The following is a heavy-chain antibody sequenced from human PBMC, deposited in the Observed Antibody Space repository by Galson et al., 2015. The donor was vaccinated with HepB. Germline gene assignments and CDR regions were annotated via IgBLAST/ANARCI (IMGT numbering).Heavy chain of an antibody. CDR3: AREKGQGGWHELQDY. CDR1: GFAFSSYA. V-gene: IGHV3-30*04. J-gene: IGHJ4*02. CDR2: ISYDGGTE. Sequence: SLRLSCAASGFAFSSYAMHWVRQAPGKGLEWVAIISYDGGTEYYADSVRGRFTISRDNSKNTLYLQMNSLRAEDTAVYYCAREKGQGGWHELQDYWGQGTLVTVSS. D-gene: IGHD6-19*01.